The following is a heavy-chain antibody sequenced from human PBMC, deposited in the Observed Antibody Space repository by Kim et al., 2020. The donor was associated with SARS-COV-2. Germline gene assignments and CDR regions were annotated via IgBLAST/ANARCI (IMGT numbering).Heavy chain of an antibody. CDR3: ARVGSGKWFGELLHMDY. Sequence: SESLSLTCTVSGGSISSGGYYWSWIRQHPGKGLEWTGYIYYSGTTYYNPSLKSRVTISVDTSKNQFSLKLSSVTAADTAVYYCARVGSGKWFGELLHMDYWGQGTLVTVSS. J-gene: IGHJ4*02. CDR1: GGSISSGGYY. V-gene: IGHV4-31*03. D-gene: IGHD3-10*01. CDR2: IYYSGTT.